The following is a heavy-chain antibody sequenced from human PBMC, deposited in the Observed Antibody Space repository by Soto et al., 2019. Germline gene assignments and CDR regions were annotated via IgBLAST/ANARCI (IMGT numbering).Heavy chain of an antibody. CDR3: VRAAGYSGNDYVYYYGMDV. Sequence: QVQLVESGGGVVQPGRSLRLSWAASGFTFSSYGMHWVRRAPGKGLEWVALVWYNGGNKYYADSVKGRLTISRDNSKNTLYLQMNSLRDEDTAVYYCVRAAGYSGNDYVYYYGMDVWAQGTTVTVSS. CDR1: GFTFSSYG. V-gene: IGHV3-33*01. CDR2: VWYNGGNK. D-gene: IGHD5-12*01. J-gene: IGHJ6*02.